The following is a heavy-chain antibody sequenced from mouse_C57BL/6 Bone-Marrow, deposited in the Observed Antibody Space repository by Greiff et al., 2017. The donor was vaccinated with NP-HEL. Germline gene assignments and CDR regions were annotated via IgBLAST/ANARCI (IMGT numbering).Heavy chain of an antibody. CDR2: IRLKSDNYAT. V-gene: IGHV6-3*01. J-gene: IGHJ3*01. CDR3: TGDGYRFAY. Sequence: EVKLQESGGGLVQPGGSMKLSCVASGFTFSNYWMNWVRQSPEKGLEWVAQIRLKSDNYATHYAESVKGRFTISRDDSKSSVYLQMNNLRAEDTGIYYCTGDGYRFAYWGQGTLVTVSA. CDR1: GFTFSNYW. D-gene: IGHD2-3*01.